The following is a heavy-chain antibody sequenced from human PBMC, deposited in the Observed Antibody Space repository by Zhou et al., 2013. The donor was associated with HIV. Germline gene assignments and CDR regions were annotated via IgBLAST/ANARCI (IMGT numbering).Heavy chain of an antibody. CDR2: IIPMFVTP. CDR1: GGTFSNYA. D-gene: IGHD3-10*01. CDR3: ARSSYTTSWHIGGHVGNYYRMDV. Sequence: QVQLVQSGAEVKRPGSSVKVSCKASGGTFSNYAINWVRQAPGQGLEWMGGIIPMFVTPNYAQKFQGRVTITTDKSTTTSYMNLGGLRSDDTAVYYCARSSYTTSWHIGGHVGNYYRMDVWGKGTTVIVSS. V-gene: IGHV1-69*05. J-gene: IGHJ6*04.